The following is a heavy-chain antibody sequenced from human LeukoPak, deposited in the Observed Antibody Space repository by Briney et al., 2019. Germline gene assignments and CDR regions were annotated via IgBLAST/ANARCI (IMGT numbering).Heavy chain of an antibody. CDR1: GFTFSGST. Sequence: GGSLRLSCAASGFTFSGSTMNWVRQAPGKGLEWVSFISTSSSYIYYADSVRGRFTISRDNAKNSLYLQMNSLRAEDTAVYYCARDPYSGNYGDYYYYYMDVWGKGTTVTISS. CDR3: ARDPYSGNYGDYYYYYMDV. D-gene: IGHD1-26*01. CDR2: ISTSSSYI. J-gene: IGHJ6*03. V-gene: IGHV3-21*01.